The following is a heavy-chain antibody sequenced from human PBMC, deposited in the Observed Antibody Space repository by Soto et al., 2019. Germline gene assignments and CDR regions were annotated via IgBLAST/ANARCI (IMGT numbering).Heavy chain of an antibody. CDR3: VREVDLTAHRPEFYRGMDV. V-gene: IGHV3-21*01. CDR2: MGGVTDYI. Sequence: EVQLVASGGGLVKPGGSLTLSCRASGFTFITYIMHWVRQAPGKGLERVASMGGVTDYINYADSVKGRFNISRDNAEKSLFLQMNSLRVDDTAVSYCVREVDLTAHRPEFYRGMDVWGQGTTVTVSS. D-gene: IGHD3-10*01. CDR1: GFTFITYI. J-gene: IGHJ6*02.